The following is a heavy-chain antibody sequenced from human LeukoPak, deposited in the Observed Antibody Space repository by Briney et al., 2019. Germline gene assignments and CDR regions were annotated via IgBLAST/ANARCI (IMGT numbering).Heavy chain of an antibody. J-gene: IGHJ5*02. CDR1: GGSISSYY. CDR3: AREIPSGRGWFDP. V-gene: IGHV4-4*07. D-gene: IGHD6-19*01. CDR2: IYTSGST. Sequence: PSETLSLTCTVSGGSISSYYWSWSRQPAGRGLEWIGRIYTSGSTNYNPSLKSRVTMSVDTSKNQFSLKLSSVTAADTAVYCCAREIPSGRGWFDPWGQGTLVTVSS.